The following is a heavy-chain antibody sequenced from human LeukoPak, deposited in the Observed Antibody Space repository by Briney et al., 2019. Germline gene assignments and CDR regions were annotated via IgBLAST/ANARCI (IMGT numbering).Heavy chain of an antibody. Sequence: GGSLRLSCAASGFTFSSYELNWVRQAPGKGLEWVSYISSSGSTIYYADSVKGRFTISRDNAKNSLYLQMNSLRAEDTAVYYCARDPSLAVAGFFDYWGQGTLVTVSS. CDR3: ARDPSLAVAGFFDY. CDR2: ISSSGSTI. D-gene: IGHD6-19*01. J-gene: IGHJ4*02. V-gene: IGHV3-48*03. CDR1: GFTFSSYE.